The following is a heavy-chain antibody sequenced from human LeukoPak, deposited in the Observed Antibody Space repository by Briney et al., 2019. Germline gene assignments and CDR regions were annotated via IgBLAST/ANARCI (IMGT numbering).Heavy chain of an antibody. CDR3: ARDLLEFGGWFDF. J-gene: IGHJ5*01. D-gene: IGHD3-3*01. Sequence: VASVMVSCKASGYTFINYAIHWVRQAPGQRFEWMGRINAGNGNTKYSQKFQGRVIFTRDTSATTAYMEVTSLTSEDTAVYYCARDLLEFGGWFDFWGQGTPVTVSS. V-gene: IGHV1-3*01. CDR2: INAGNGNT. CDR1: GYTFINYA.